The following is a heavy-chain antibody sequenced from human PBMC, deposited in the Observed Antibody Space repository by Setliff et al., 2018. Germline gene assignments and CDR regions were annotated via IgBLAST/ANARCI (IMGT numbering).Heavy chain of an antibody. D-gene: IGHD1-26*01. J-gene: IGHJ3*02. CDR3: IRDWGEAGSTNAFDI. CDR2: ISSSSGDI. Sequence: NPGGSLRLSCAASGFTFSTYSMNWVRQAPGKGLEWVSSISSSSGDIYYADSVKGRFTISRDNAKNTVYLQLNRLRADDTAVYYCIRDWGEAGSTNAFDIWGQGTVVTVSS. CDR1: GFTFSTYS. V-gene: IGHV3-21*01.